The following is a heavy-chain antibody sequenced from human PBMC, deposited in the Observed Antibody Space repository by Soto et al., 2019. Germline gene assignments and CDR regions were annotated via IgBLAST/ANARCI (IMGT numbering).Heavy chain of an antibody. CDR2: IIPIFGTA. Sequence: QVQLVQSGAEVKKPGSSVKVSCKASGGTFSSYAISWVRQAPGQGREWMGGIIPIFGTANYAQKFQGRVTITADESTSTAYMELSSLRSEDTAVYYCARDRGGRWGSSSSVGMDVWGQGTTVTVSS. J-gene: IGHJ6*02. CDR3: ARDRGGRWGSSSSVGMDV. CDR1: GGTFSSYA. V-gene: IGHV1-69*01. D-gene: IGHD6-6*01.